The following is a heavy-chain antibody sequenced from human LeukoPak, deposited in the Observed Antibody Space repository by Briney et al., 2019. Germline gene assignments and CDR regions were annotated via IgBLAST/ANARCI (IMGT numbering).Heavy chain of an antibody. CDR3: AKGMIAKPWYFDL. Sequence: GGSLRLSCAASGFTFSSYAMSWVRQAPRKGLEWVSAISGSGGSTYYADSVKGRFTISRDNSKNTLCLQMNSLRAEDTAVYYCAKGMIAKPWYFDLWGRGTLVTVSS. D-gene: IGHD2-21*01. J-gene: IGHJ2*01. V-gene: IGHV3-23*01. CDR2: ISGSGGST. CDR1: GFTFSSYA.